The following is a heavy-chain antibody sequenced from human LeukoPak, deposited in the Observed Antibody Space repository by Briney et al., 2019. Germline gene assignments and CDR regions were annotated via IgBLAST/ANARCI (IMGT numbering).Heavy chain of an antibody. CDR1: GFTFSSYA. CDR2: ISGSGGST. V-gene: IGHV3-23*01. Sequence: GGSLRLSCAASGFTFSSYAMSWVRQAPGKGLEWVSAISGSGGSTYYADSVKGRFTISRDNSKNTLYLQMNSLKTEDTAVYYCTTDSPPVTIFGVVIIRADNFDYWGQGTLVTVSS. J-gene: IGHJ4*02. D-gene: IGHD3-3*01. CDR3: TTDSPPVTIFGVVIIRADNFDY.